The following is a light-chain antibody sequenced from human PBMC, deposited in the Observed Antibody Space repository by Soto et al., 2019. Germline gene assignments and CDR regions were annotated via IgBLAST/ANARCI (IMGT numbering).Light chain of an antibody. CDR2: DVS. CDR3: SSYTSSSTLVV. J-gene: IGLJ1*01. Sequence: QSVLTQPASVSGSPGQSITISCTGTSSDVGGYNYVSWYQQHPGKAPKLMIYDVSNRPSGVSNRFSGSKSGNTASLTISGLQADDEADYYCSSYTSSSTLVVVGTGTKLTVL. V-gene: IGLV2-14*01. CDR1: SSDVGGYNY.